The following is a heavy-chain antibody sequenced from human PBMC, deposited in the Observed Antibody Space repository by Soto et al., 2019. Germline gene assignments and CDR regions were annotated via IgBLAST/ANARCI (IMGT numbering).Heavy chain of an antibody. Sequence: QVQLQQWGAGLLKPSETLSLTCAVYGGSFSGYYWSWIRPPPGKGLEWIGEINHSGSTNYNPSLKSRVTISVDTSKNPFSLKLSSVTAADTAVYYCAKTMAMVRGVKGWFDPWGQGTLVTVSA. CDR3: AKTMAMVRGVKGWFDP. CDR1: GGSFSGYY. D-gene: IGHD3-10*01. V-gene: IGHV4-34*01. CDR2: INHSGST. J-gene: IGHJ5*02.